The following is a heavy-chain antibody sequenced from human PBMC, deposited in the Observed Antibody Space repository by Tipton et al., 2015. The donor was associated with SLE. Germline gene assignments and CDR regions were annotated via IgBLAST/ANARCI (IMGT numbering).Heavy chain of an antibody. D-gene: IGHD3-22*01. CDR3: ARQGLGGYTTPDAFDI. J-gene: IGHJ3*02. Sequence: QLVQSGAEVKKPGESLKISCKGSEYTFTNFWIGWVRQMPGKGLEWMGIIYPGDSDTRCSPSFQGQVTISADKSISTAYLQWSSLKASDTAMYYCARQGLGGYTTPDAFDIWGQGTLVTVSS. V-gene: IGHV5-51*01. CDR2: IYPGDSDT. CDR1: EYTFTNFW.